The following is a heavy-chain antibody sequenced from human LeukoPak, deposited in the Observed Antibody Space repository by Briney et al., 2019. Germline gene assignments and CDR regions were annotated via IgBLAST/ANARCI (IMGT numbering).Heavy chain of an antibody. V-gene: IGHV1-8*01. CDR2: MNPNSGNT. J-gene: IGHJ4*02. CDR3: ARGDGVTTYVY. Sequence: ASVKVSCKASGYTFTSYDINWVRQAPGQGLEWMGWMNPNSGNTGYAQKFQVRVTMTNNTSISTAYMELSSLRSEDTAVYYCARGDGVTTYVYWGQGTLVTVSS. D-gene: IGHD4-17*01. CDR1: GYTFTSYD.